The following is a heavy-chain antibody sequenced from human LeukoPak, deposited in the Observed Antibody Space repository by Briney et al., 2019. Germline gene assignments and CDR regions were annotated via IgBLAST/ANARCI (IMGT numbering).Heavy chain of an antibody. Sequence: PSETLSLTCTVSSGSISNYYWTWLRQPPGKGLEWIGYIYYSGSTNYNPSLKSRVTISVDTSKNQFFLKLSSVTAADTAVYYCARDGDSSGWKRGRFGFDYWGQGTLVTVSS. D-gene: IGHD6-19*01. J-gene: IGHJ4*02. CDR1: SGSISNYY. CDR3: ARDGDSSGWKRGRFGFDY. CDR2: IYYSGST. V-gene: IGHV4-59*01.